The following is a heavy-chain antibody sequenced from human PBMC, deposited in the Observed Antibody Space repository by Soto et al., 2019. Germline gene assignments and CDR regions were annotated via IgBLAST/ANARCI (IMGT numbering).Heavy chain of an antibody. CDR3: AREGGGYRFDR. D-gene: IGHD3-16*02. CDR2: IFSSEHF. V-gene: IGHV4-59*01. J-gene: IGHJ4*02. Sequence: QVQLQESGPGLVQPSETLSLTCVGVSFGTYYWGWIRQPPGKGLEWLGYIFSSEHFKYNPSLKSRLTISVDPSQNLGSLRLTSVTAADTAVYYCAREGGGYRFDRWGQGTLVTVSS. CDR1: VSFGTYY.